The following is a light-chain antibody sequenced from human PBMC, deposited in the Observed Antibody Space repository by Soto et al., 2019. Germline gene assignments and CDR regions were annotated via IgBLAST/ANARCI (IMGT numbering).Light chain of an antibody. V-gene: IGKV1-5*01. CDR2: DAS. CDR1: QSISSW. J-gene: IGKJ4*01. CDR3: QQYNSYLLT. Sequence: MTQSPSTLSATAGDRVTITCRASQSISSWLAWYQQKPGKAPKLLIYDASSLESGVPSRFSGSGSGTEFTLTISSLQPDDFATYYCQQYNSYLLTFGGGTKVDIK.